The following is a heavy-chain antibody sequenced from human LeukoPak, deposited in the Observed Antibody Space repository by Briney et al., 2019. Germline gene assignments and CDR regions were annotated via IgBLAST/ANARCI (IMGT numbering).Heavy chain of an antibody. V-gene: IGHV3-7*03. J-gene: IGHJ4*02. CDR1: GITFSRYW. D-gene: IGHD3-10*01. CDR3: ARDGRPLYY. CDR2: IKQDGGEK. Sequence: SGGSLRLSCVDSGITFSRYWMSWVRQAPGKGLEWVANIKQDGGEKYYVDSVRGRFTISRDNAKNSLYLQMNSLRVEDTAIYYCARDGRPLYYWGPGTLVTVSS.